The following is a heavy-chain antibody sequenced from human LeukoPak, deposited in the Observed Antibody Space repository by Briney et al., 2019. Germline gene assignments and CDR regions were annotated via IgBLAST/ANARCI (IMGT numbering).Heavy chain of an antibody. Sequence: PGGSLRLSCAASGVTVSSNYMSWVRQAPGKGLEWVSAISGSGGSTYYADSVKGRFTISRDNSKNTLYLQMNSLRAEDTAVYYCAKGERIFLWDSSGLTGAFDIWGQGTMVTVSS. V-gene: IGHV3-23*01. J-gene: IGHJ3*02. CDR2: ISGSGGST. CDR1: GVTVSSNY. CDR3: AKGERIFLWDSSGLTGAFDI. D-gene: IGHD3-22*01.